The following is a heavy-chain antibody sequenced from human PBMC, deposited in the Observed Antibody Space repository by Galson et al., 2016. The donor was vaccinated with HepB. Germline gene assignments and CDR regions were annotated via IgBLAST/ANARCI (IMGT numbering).Heavy chain of an antibody. CDR2: ISGSGHNTI. CDR1: GFTFSTFS. D-gene: IGHD6-13*01. J-gene: IGHJ5*01. Sequence: SLRLSCAASGFTFSTFSMNWVRQAPGRGLEWISYISGSGHNTIHYADSVKGRFTISRDNAKNSLYLQMNSLRDEDTAVYYCARVGEQLSQDNWFESWGQGTLVTVSS. CDR3: ARVGEQLSQDNWFES. V-gene: IGHV3-48*02.